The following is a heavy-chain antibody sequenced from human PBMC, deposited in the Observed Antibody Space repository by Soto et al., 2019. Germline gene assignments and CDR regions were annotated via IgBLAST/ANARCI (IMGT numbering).Heavy chain of an antibody. CDR1: GFTVSNNY. CDR2: IYVGGYT. J-gene: IGHJ5*01. V-gene: IGHV3-66*01. D-gene: IGHD6-6*01. Sequence: EVQLVESGGDLVQPGGSPRLSCAASGFTVSNNYMTWVRQAPGKGLEWVSLIYVGGYTYYANSVKGRFTISRDNSKNTLYLQMNSRRAEDTAVYYCAVYAPRHWFDSWGQGTLVTVSS. CDR3: AVYAPRHWFDS.